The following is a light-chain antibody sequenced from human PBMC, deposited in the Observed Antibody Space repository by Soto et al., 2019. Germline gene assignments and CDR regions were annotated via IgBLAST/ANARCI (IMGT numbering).Light chain of an antibody. CDR3: SSYTSSSTWV. V-gene: IGLV2-14*01. Sequence: QSALTQPASVSGSPGQSITISCTGTSSDVGGYNYVYWYQQHPGKAPKLMIYEVSDRPSGVSYRFSGSKSGNTASLTISGLQAEDEADYYSSSYTSSSTWVFGGGTKVTVL. CDR2: EVS. CDR1: SSDVGGYNY. J-gene: IGLJ3*02.